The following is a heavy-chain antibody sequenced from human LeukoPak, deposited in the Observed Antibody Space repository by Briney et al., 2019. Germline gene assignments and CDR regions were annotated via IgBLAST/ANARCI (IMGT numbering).Heavy chain of an antibody. CDR1: GFTFSSYS. J-gene: IGHJ4*02. D-gene: IGHD1-1*01. CDR2: ISSSSSTI. V-gene: IGHV3-48*01. CDR3: ARDSDYLHNWNDLNCFDY. Sequence: PGGSLRLSCAASGFTFSSYSMNWVRQAPGKGLEWVSYISSSSSTIYYADSVKGRFTISRDNAKNSLYLQMNSLRAEDTAVYYCARDSDYLHNWNDLNCFDYWGQGTLVTVSS.